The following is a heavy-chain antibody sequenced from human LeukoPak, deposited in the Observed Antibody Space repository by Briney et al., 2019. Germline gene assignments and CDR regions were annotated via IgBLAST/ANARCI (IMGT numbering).Heavy chain of an antibody. D-gene: IGHD1-26*01. CDR3: ARDRASTRSGSYFDY. V-gene: IGHV4-30-4*08. CDR2: IYYNGDT. Sequence: SETLSLTXTVSSGSISSGDYYWSWIRQPPRKNLQWIGYIYYNGDTHYNSSLESRVTISVDTSKNQFSLKLSSVTAADTAVYYCARDRASTRSGSYFDYWGQGTLVTVSS. CDR1: SGSISSGDYY. J-gene: IGHJ4*02.